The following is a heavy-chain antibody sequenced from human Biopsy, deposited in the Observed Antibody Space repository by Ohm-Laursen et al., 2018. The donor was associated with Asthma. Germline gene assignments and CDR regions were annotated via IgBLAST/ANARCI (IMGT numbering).Heavy chain of an antibody. Sequence: SLRLSCAASGISLSSFGMNWVRQAPGKGLEWVAVISYDGSKKEYGDSVKGRFTISRDNSKDTVYLQMNSLRAEDTAVYYCAKGRYKWNDGYYGLDVWGQGTTVTVS. D-gene: IGHD1-20*01. J-gene: IGHJ6*02. CDR3: AKGRYKWNDGYYGLDV. CDR2: ISYDGSKK. CDR1: GISLSSFG. V-gene: IGHV3-30*18.